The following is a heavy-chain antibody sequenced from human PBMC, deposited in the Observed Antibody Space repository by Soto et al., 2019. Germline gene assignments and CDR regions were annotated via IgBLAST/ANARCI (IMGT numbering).Heavy chain of an antibody. J-gene: IGHJ5*02. Sequence: GGSLRLSCTASGFTLQNYAMAWVRQAPGKGLEWVSTLIGGHYGTAYSYSVKGRFTVSRDNSKNCLYLQMNSLGVEDTATYFCAKGKSTGDIDWFDPWGQGSLVTVSS. D-gene: IGHD3-10*01. CDR3: AKGKSTGDIDWFDP. V-gene: IGHV3-23*01. CDR2: LIGGHYGT. CDR1: GFTLQNYA.